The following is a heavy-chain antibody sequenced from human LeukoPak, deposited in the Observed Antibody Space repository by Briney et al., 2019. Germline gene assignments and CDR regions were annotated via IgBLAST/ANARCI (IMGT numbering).Heavy chain of an antibody. CDR1: GFTFSSYE. J-gene: IGHJ6*02. Sequence: GGSPRLSCAASGFTFSSYEMNWVRQAPGKGLEWVSCISSSGSIVDYADSAKGRFTISRDNAKKSLYLQMSSLRAEDTALYYCARVLRATRDYYYGMDVWGRGTTVTVSS. CDR2: ISSSGSIV. D-gene: IGHD2-15*01. CDR3: ARVLRATRDYYYGMDV. V-gene: IGHV3-48*03.